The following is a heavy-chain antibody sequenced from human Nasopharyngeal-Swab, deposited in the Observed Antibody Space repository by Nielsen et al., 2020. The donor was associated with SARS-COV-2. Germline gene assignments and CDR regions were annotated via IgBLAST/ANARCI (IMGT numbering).Heavy chain of an antibody. V-gene: IGHV1-69*06. CDR2: IIPIFGTA. CDR1: GFTFTSSA. CDR3: ARASSMVRGVIVPFDY. J-gene: IGHJ4*02. D-gene: IGHD3-10*01. Sequence: SVKASCKASGFTFTSSAVQWVRQAPGQGLEWMGGIIPIFGTANYAQKFQGRVTITADKTTSTAYMELSSLRSEDTAVYYCARASSMVRGVIVPFDYWGQGTLVTVSS.